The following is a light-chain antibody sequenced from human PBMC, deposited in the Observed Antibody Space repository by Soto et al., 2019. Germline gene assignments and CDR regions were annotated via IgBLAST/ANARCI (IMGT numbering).Light chain of an antibody. J-gene: IGKJ2*01. V-gene: IGKV1-39*01. Sequence: DIQMTQSPSSLSASVGDRVTITCRASQSISSNLNWYQQKPGEAPKLLIYVASSLQSGVPSRFSGSESGTDYTLTISSLQPDDFATYYCQQSYRTPYTFGQGTKLEIK. CDR1: QSISSN. CDR3: QQSYRTPYT. CDR2: VAS.